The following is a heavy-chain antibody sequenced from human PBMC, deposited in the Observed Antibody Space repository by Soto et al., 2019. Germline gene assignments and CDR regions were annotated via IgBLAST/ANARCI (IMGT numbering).Heavy chain of an antibody. CDR3: AKDAGQILRYFDCHRAFDY. Sequence: PGGSLRLSCAASGFTFSSYGMHWGRKAPGKGLEWVAVISYDGSDKDYGDTVKGRFNITRDNAKNPLYLHMNRMRVEDTAVYFCAKDAGQILRYFDCHRAFDYWGQGTLVTVSS. CDR2: ISYDGSDK. J-gene: IGHJ4*01. D-gene: IGHD3-9*01. V-gene: IGHV3-30*18. CDR1: GFTFSSYG.